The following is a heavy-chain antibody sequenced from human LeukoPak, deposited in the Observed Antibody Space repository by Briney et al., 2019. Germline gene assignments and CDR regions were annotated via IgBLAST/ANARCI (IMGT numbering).Heavy chain of an antibody. D-gene: IGHD6-13*01. CDR2: INHSGST. Sequence: SETLSLTCTVSGGSISSYYWSWIRQPPGKGLEWIGEINHSGSTNYNPSLKSRVTISVDTSKNQFSLKLSSVTAADTAVYYCARHLKYSSSCYGMDVWGQGTTVTVSS. J-gene: IGHJ6*02. CDR3: ARHLKYSSSCYGMDV. CDR1: GGSISSYY. V-gene: IGHV4-34*01.